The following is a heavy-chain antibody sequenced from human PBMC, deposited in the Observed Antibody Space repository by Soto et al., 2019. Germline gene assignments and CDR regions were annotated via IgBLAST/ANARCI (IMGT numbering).Heavy chain of an antibody. CDR3: ARKILTFGGALDY. CDR1: GFSFSTSGVC. CDR2: IDWDDDK. J-gene: IGHJ4*02. V-gene: IGHV2-70*11. D-gene: IGHD3-16*01. Sequence: SGPTLVNPTQTLTLTCTFSGFSFSTSGVCVSWIRQPPGKALEWLARIDWDDDKYYNTSLKTRLTISKDTSKNQVVLTMTNMDPVDTAKYYCARKILTFGGALDYWGQGTLVTVSS.